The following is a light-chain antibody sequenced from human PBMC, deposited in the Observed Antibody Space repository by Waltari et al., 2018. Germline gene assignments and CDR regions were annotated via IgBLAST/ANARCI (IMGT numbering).Light chain of an antibody. Sequence: SYELTQPPSVSVSPGQTASITCSGDKLGDKYVSWYQLKPGQSPVLVIYQDSQRHSGVPVRFSGYHSGNTATLTISGTQAMDEADYYCQAWDSSTVVFGGGTKLTVL. V-gene: IGLV3-1*01. CDR1: KLGDKY. CDR2: QDS. J-gene: IGLJ2*01. CDR3: QAWDSSTVV.